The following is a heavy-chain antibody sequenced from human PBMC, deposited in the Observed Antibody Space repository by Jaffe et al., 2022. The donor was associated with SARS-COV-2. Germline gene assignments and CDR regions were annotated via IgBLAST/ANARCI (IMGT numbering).Heavy chain of an antibody. D-gene: IGHD3-10*01. CDR3: AKDIGGAYYGSGSGIYYYYYYMDV. CDR2: ISWNSGSI. J-gene: IGHJ6*03. CDR1: GFTFDDYA. V-gene: IGHV3-9*01. Sequence: EVQLVESGGGLVQPGRSLRLSCAASGFTFDDYAMHWVRQAPGKGLEWVSGISWNSGSIGYADSVKGRFTISRDNAKNSLYLQMNSLRAEDTALYYCAKDIGGAYYGSGSGIYYYYYYMDVWGKGTTVTVSS.